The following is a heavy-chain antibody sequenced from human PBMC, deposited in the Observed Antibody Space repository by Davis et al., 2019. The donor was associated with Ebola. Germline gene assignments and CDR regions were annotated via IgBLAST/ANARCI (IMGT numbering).Heavy chain of an antibody. D-gene: IGHD6-6*01. J-gene: IGHJ3*02. CDR2: INPNSGGT. Sequence: ASVKVSCKASGYTFTGYYMNWVRKAPGQGPEWMGWINPNSGGTNYAQKFQGWVTMTRDTSISTAYMELSRLTSDDTAVYYCARASPYSTSPMGASDIWGQGTMVTVSS. V-gene: IGHV1-2*04. CDR3: ARASPYSTSPMGASDI. CDR1: GYTFTGYY.